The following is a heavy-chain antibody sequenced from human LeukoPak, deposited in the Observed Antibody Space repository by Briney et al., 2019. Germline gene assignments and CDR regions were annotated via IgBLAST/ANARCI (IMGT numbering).Heavy chain of an antibody. Sequence: PSETLSLTCTVSGGSISSYYWSWIRQPPGKGLEWIGYIYHSGSTNYNPSLKSRVTISVDTSKNQFSLKLSSVTAADTAVYYCASLGGRWGQGTLVTVSS. J-gene: IGHJ4*02. CDR1: GGSISSYY. CDR2: IYHSGST. V-gene: IGHV4-59*12. D-gene: IGHD3-10*01. CDR3: ASLGGR.